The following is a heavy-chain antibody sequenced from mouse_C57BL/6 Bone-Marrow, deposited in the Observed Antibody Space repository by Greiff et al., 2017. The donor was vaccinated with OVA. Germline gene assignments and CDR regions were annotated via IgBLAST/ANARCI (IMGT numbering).Heavy chain of an antibody. CDR2: IRNKANNHAT. CDR3: TRDGYYDYFDY. D-gene: IGHD2-3*01. V-gene: IGHV6-6*01. J-gene: IGHJ2*01. Sequence: EVQLQESGGGLVQPGGSMKLSCAASGFTFSDAWMDWVRQSPEKGLEWVAEIRNKANNHATYYAESVKGRFTISRDDSKSSVYLQMNSLRAEDTGIYYCTRDGYYDYFDYWGQGTTLTVSS. CDR1: GFTFSDAW.